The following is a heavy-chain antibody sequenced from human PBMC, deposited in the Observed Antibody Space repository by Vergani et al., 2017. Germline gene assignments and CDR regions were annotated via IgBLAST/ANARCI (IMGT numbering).Heavy chain of an antibody. CDR1: GGSISSYY. D-gene: IGHD2-2*01. CDR3: ARDAGVVPAARGPDYYYYMDV. CDR2: ISTSGST. J-gene: IGHJ6*03. Sequence: QVQLQESGPGLVKPSETLSLTCTVSGGSISSYYWSWIRPPAGKGLEWIWRISTSGSTNYNPSLKSRVTMSVDTSKNQFSLKLSSVTAADTAVYYCARDAGVVPAARGPDYYYYMDVWGKGTTVTVSS. V-gene: IGHV4-4*07.